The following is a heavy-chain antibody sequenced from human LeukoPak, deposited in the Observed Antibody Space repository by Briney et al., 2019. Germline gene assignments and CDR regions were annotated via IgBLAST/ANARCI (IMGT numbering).Heavy chain of an antibody. J-gene: IGHJ4*02. D-gene: IGHD4-23*01. CDR3: ARDYGGDAGLDS. CDR1: AFTFSDYS. CDR2: IWSDDRNK. V-gene: IGHV3-33*08. Sequence: GGSLRLSCAASAFTFSDYSMNWVRQAPGKGLEWVALIWSDDRNKYYADSVKGQFTISRDNSKNTLYLQMNSLRAEDTAVYYCARDYGGDAGLDSWGQGTLVTVSS.